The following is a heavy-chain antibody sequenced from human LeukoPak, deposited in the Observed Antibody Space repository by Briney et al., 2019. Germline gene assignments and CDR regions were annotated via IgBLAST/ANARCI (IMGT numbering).Heavy chain of an antibody. J-gene: IGHJ5*02. CDR3: ARGGGVAAAGHNWFDP. CDR1: GYTFTGYY. D-gene: IGHD6-13*01. V-gene: IGHV1-2*06. Sequence: ASVKVSCKASGYTFTGYYMHWVRQAPGQGLEYMGRINPISGGTVYAQKFQGRVTMTRDTSITTAYMELTRLTSDDTAVYYCARGGGVAAAGHNWFDPWGQGTLVTVSS. CDR2: INPISGGT.